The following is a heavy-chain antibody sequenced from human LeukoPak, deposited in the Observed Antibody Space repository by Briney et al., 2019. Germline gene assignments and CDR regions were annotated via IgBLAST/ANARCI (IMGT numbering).Heavy chain of an antibody. CDR3: ARDYRIVVVPAATPTFDY. J-gene: IGHJ4*02. D-gene: IGHD2-2*01. V-gene: IGHV1-46*01. CDR2: INPSGGST. Sequence: GASVKVSCKASGYTFTSYYMHWVRQAPGQGLEWMGIINPSGGSTSYAQKFQGRVTMTRDTSTSTVYMELSSLRSEDTAVYYCARDYRIVVVPAATPTFDYWGQGTLVTVSS. CDR1: GYTFTSYY.